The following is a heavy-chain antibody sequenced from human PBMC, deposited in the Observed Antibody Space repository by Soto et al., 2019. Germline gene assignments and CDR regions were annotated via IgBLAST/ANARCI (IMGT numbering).Heavy chain of an antibody. D-gene: IGHD4-17*01. V-gene: IGHV1-69*12. CDR3: ATTSTGMTPVTTYDY. CDR2: IIPIFGTA. Sequence: QVQLVQSGAEVKKPGSSVKVSCKASGGTFSSYAISWVRQAPGQGLEWMGGIIPIFGTANYAQKFQGRVTITADESTSTAYMERSSLRSEDTAVYYCATTSTGMTPVTTYDYWGQGTLVTVSS. J-gene: IGHJ4*02. CDR1: GGTFSSYA.